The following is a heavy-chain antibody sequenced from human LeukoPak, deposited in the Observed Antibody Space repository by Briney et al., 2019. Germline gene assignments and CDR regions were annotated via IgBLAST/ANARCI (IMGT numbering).Heavy chain of an antibody. CDR1: GGSFSGYY. J-gene: IGHJ4*02. Sequence: SETLSLTCAVHGGSFSGYYWSWIRQPPGKGLEWIGEINHSGSTNYNPSLKSRVTISVDTSKNQFSLKLSSVTAADTAVYYCARAPAWGFLEWLSFDYWGQGTLVTVSS. V-gene: IGHV4-34*01. CDR3: ARAPAWGFLEWLSFDY. D-gene: IGHD3-3*01. CDR2: INHSGST.